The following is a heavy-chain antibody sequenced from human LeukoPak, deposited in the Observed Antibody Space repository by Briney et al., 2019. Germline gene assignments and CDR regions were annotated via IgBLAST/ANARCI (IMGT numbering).Heavy chain of an antibody. CDR1: GGSISSSNW. CDR3: ARHSGSYDFWSGYYGYGMDV. V-gene: IGHV4-4*02. CDR2: IYLSGST. D-gene: IGHD3-3*01. Sequence: PSGTLSLTCAVSGGSISSSNWWSWVRQPPGKGLEWIGEIYLSGSTNYNPSLKSRVTISVDKSKNQFSLKLSSVTAADTAVYYCARHSGSYDFWSGYYGYGMDVWGQGTTVTVSS. J-gene: IGHJ6*02.